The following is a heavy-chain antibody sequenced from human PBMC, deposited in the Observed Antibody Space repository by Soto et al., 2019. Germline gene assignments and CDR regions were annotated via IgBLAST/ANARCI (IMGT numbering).Heavy chain of an antibody. D-gene: IGHD3-16*01. CDR3: ARDWGYPGYFDY. CDR2: ISSSTSHT. Sequence: PGGSLRLSCAVSGFTFSDYYMTWIRQAPGKGLEWVSYISSSTSHTNYADSVKGRFTIPRDNAKNTLYLQMNSLRAEDTAVYYCARDWGYPGYFDYWGQGALVTVSS. J-gene: IGHJ4*02. V-gene: IGHV3-11*06. CDR1: GFTFSDYY.